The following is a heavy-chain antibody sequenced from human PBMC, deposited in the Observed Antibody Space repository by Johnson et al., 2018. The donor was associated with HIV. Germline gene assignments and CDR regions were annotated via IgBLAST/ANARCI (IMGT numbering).Heavy chain of an antibody. CDR1: GFTFSDYY. CDR3: AGERGEGGSYYSFRRDAFDI. V-gene: IGHV3-11*04. D-gene: IGHD1-26*01. J-gene: IGHJ3*02. CDR2: ISSSGSTI. Sequence: QMQLVESGGGVVQPGGSLRLSCAASGFTFSDYYMSWIRQAPGKGLEWVSYISSSGSTIYYADSVKGRFTISRDNAKNSLYLQMNSLRAEDTVVYYCAGERGEGGSYYSFRRDAFDIWGQGTMVTVSS.